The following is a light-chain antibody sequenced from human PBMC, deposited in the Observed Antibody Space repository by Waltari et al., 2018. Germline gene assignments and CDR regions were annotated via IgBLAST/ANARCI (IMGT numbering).Light chain of an antibody. CDR1: QSVSRF. V-gene: IGKV3-15*01. CDR2: GAS. CDR3: QQYNDWPPLT. Sequence: EVLMTQSPATLSVSPGERVTLSCRARQSVSRFVAWYQQKPGQAPRLLIPGASTRAAGIPARFSGSGSGTEFTLTISSLQSEDYAIYYCQQYNDWPPLTFGGGTKLEIK. J-gene: IGKJ4*01.